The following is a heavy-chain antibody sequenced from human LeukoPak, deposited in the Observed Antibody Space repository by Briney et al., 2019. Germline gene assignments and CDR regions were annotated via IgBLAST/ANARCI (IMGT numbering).Heavy chain of an antibody. D-gene: IGHD1-26*01. CDR3: ARAISGSYSRAFDI. Sequence: SETLSLTCTVSGGSISSYYWSWIRQPPGKGLEWIGYIYYSGSTNYNPSLKSRATISVDTSKNQFSLKLSSVTAADTAVYYCARAISGSYSRAFDIWGQGTIVTVSS. V-gene: IGHV4-59*01. CDR1: GGSISSYY. CDR2: IYYSGST. J-gene: IGHJ3*02.